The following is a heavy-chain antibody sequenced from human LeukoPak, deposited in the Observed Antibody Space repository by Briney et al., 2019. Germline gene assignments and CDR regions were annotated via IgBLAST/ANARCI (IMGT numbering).Heavy chain of an antibody. Sequence: SETVSLTCTVSGGSIINYYWSWIRQSAGTGLEWVGRIYITGSTNYNPSLQSRLSMSVDTSKNQFSLRLTSVSAADTAVYYCARLKYYDSTGYSPGYYMDVWGKGSTVSVSS. CDR1: GGSIINYY. D-gene: IGHD3-22*01. V-gene: IGHV4-4*07. CDR2: IYITGST. CDR3: ARLKYYDSTGYSPGYYMDV. J-gene: IGHJ6*03.